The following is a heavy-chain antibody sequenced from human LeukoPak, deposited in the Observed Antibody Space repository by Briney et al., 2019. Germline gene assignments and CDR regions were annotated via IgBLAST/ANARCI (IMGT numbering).Heavy chain of an antibody. Sequence: SETLSLTCTVSGGSISSYYWSWIRQPPGKGLEWIGYIYYSGSTNYNPSLKSRVTISVDTSKNQFSLKLSSVTAADTAVYYCATSLGYCSSTSCYSAFDIWGQGTMVTVSS. V-gene: IGHV4-59*08. CDR3: ATSLGYCSSTSCYSAFDI. J-gene: IGHJ3*02. CDR2: IYYSGST. CDR1: GGSISSYY. D-gene: IGHD2-2*01.